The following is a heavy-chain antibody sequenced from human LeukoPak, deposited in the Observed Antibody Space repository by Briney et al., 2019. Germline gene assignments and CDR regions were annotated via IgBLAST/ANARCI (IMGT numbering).Heavy chain of an antibody. CDR1: GITFINAW. J-gene: IGHJ4*02. CDR2: IKSQSYGGTA. D-gene: IGHD6-19*01. V-gene: IGHV3-15*01. CDR3: VTGFGVSSGWQPFDY. Sequence: GESLRLSCTTSGITFINAWMTWVRQAPGKGLEGVGRIKSQSYGGTADYSAAVTGRFTISREDSTSTLFLQMESLRPEDTAMYYCVTGFGVSSGWQPFDYWGQGPLVTVSS.